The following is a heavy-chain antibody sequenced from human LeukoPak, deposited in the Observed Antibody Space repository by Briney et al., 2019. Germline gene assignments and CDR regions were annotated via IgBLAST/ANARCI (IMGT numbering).Heavy chain of an antibody. Sequence: GGSLRLSCAASGFTFSGFAMSWVRRTPGKGLEWVSGISGSGDNTLYADSVKGRFTISRDNSKNTLYLEMNSLRAEDTAIYYCAKMKGHPLPKYYRAAWGQGTPVTAS. V-gene: IGHV3-23*01. CDR3: AKMKGHPLPKYYRAA. J-gene: IGHJ6*01. CDR1: GFTFSGFA. D-gene: IGHD4-11*01. CDR2: ISGSGDNT.